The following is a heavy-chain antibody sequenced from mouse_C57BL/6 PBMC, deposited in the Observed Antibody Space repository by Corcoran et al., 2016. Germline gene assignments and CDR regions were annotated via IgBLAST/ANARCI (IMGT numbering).Heavy chain of an antibody. CDR3: ARGLEFITTAYYAMDY. Sequence: QVQLQQSGAELVKPGASVKISCKASGYAFSRYWRNWVKQRPGKGLEWIGQIYPGDGDTNYNGKFKGKATLTADKSSSTAYMQLSSLTSEDSAVYFCARGLEFITTAYYAMDYWGQGTSVTVSS. V-gene: IGHV1-80*01. D-gene: IGHD1-1*01. CDR2: IYPGDGDT. CDR1: GYAFSRYW. J-gene: IGHJ4*01.